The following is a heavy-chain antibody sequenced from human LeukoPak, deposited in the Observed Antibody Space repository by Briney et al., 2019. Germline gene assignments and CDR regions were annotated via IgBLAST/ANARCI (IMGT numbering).Heavy chain of an antibody. J-gene: IGHJ6*02. CDR1: GFTFNSYW. CDR3: ARDLGGITMVRGVLDV. CDR2: IKEDGIDK. V-gene: IGHV3-7*01. D-gene: IGHD3-10*01. Sequence: GGSLRLSCAASGFTFNSYWMSWVRQAPGKGREWVANIKEDGIDKYYVDSVRGRFTISRDNARKSLYLQMDSLGVDDTAVYYCARDLGGITMVRGVLDVWGQGTTVTVSS.